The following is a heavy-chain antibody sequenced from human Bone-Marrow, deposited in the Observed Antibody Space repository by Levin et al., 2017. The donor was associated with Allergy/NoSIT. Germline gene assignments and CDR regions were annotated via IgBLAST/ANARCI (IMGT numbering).Heavy chain of an antibody. CDR2: INPNSGGT. CDR3: ARGVNVLRYFDWPQNPDY. CDR1: GYTFTGYY. D-gene: IGHD3-9*01. V-gene: IGHV1-2*06. J-gene: IGHJ4*02. Sequence: GESLKISCKASGYTFTGYYMHWVRQAPGQGLEWMGRINPNSGGTNYAQKFQGRVTMTRDTSISTAYMELSRLRSDDTAVYYCARGVNVLRYFDWPQNPDYWGQGTLVTVSS.